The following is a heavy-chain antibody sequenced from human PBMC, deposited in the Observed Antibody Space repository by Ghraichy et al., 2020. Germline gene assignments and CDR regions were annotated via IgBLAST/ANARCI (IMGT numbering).Heavy chain of an antibody. D-gene: IGHD1-14*01. V-gene: IGHV3-15*01. CDR2: IKGKTEGGTT. CDR3: PTLGTGWYQSY. J-gene: IGHJ4*02. CDR1: GFTLSNAW. Sequence: GESLNISCVASGFTLSNAWLSWVRQAPGKGLEWVGRIKGKTEGGTTDYPAPVNGRFSISRYDSTKTLYLQMNSLKTEDTGIYYCPTLGTGWYQSYWGQGTLVTVSS.